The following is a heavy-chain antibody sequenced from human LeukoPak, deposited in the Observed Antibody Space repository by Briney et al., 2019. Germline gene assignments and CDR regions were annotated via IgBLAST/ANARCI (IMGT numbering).Heavy chain of an antibody. CDR1: GGSISSSSYY. V-gene: IGHV4-39*07. J-gene: IGHJ3*02. CDR2: IYYSGST. Sequence: PSETLSLTCTVSGGSISSSSYYWGWIRQPPGKGLEWIGSIYYSGSTYYNPSLKSRVTISVDTSKNQFSLKLSSVTAADTAVYYCARMGRRPDDAFDIWGQGTMVTVSS. CDR3: ARMGRRPDDAFDI. D-gene: IGHD3-16*01.